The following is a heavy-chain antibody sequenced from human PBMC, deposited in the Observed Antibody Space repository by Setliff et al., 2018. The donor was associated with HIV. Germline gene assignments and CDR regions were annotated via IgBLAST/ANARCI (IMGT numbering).Heavy chain of an antibody. CDR3: ARGRGYDYSPGGYFDY. CDR2: LYYSGST. V-gene: IGHV4-31*03. D-gene: IGHD4-4*01. Sequence: PSETLSLTCTVSGGSISSGGYYWSWIRQHPGKGLEWIGYLYYSGSTYYSPSLKSRVTISVDTSKNQLSLKLSSVTAADTAVYYCARGRGYDYSPGGYFDYWGQGTLVTVSS. J-gene: IGHJ4*02. CDR1: GGSISSGGYY.